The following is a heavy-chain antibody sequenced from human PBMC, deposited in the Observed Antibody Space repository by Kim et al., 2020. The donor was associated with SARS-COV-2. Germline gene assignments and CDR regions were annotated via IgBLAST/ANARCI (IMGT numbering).Heavy chain of an antibody. Sequence: GGSLRLSCAASGFSFNNYNTDWVRQAPGKGLEWVSTIFASDGNSYYADSVRGRFTISRDNSNSMVYLQMNALRADDTAVYHCVRQGLYVWGQGATVSVS. CDR2: IFASDGNS. CDR3: VRQGLYV. J-gene: IGHJ6*02. CDR1: GFSFNNYN. D-gene: IGHD6-19*01. V-gene: IGHV3-23*01.